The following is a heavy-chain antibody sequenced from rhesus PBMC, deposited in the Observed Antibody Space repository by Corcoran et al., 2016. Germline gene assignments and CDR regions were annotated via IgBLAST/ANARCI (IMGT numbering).Heavy chain of an antibody. CDR2: FDGRNSAT. CDR1: GDSITTYL. V-gene: IGHV4S11*01. CDR3: ATRRDFFDD. J-gene: IGHJ4*01. Sequence: QLQLQEWGPGLVKPSETLSLTCAVSGDSITTYLWSWIRQAPGKGLEWIGAFDGRNSATNYNPSLESRVALSVDTSKNQFFLNLLSVTAADTAIYYCATRRDFFDDWGQGVLVTVSS.